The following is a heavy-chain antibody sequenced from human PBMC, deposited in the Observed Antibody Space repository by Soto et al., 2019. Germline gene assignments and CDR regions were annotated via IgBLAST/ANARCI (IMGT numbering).Heavy chain of an antibody. Sequence: SQTLSLTCAISGDSVSSNSAAWNWIRQSPSRGLEWLGRTYYRSKWYNDYAVSVKSRITINPDTSKNQFSLQLNSVTPEDTAVYYCARELLSVVLAATGDAFDIWGKGTMDTGSS. D-gene: IGHD2-15*01. V-gene: IGHV6-1*01. CDR1: GDSVSSNSAA. CDR2: TYYRSKWYN. CDR3: ARELLSVVLAATGDAFDI. J-gene: IGHJ3*02.